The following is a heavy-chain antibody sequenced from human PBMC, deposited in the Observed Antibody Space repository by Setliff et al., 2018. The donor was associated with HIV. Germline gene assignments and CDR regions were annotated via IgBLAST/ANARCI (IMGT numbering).Heavy chain of an antibody. CDR1: GGTFSLYA. CDR2: ISPIFNTA. Sequence: GASVKVSCKASGGTFSLYAINWVRQAPGQGLEWMGGISPIFNTANYAQKFQGRVTITADGSTSTAYMELGSLRFEDTATYYCSRDQATGYEKVWFSWIDPWGQGTLVTVSS. D-gene: IGHD5-12*01. CDR3: SRDQATGYEKVWFSWIDP. J-gene: IGHJ5*02. V-gene: IGHV1-69*13.